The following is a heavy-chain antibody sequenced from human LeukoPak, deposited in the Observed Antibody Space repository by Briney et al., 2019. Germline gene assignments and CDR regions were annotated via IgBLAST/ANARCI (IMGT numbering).Heavy chain of an antibody. D-gene: IGHD4-17*01. V-gene: IGHV4-59*01. J-gene: IGHJ5*02. CDR1: GGSISSYY. CDR3: ASYPHYGWFDP. CDR2: IYYSGST. Sequence: SETMSLTCTASGGSISSYYWSWIRQPPGKGQEWIGYIYYSGSTNYNPSLKSRVTISVDTSKNQFSLKLSSVTAADTAVYYCASYPHYGWFDPWGQGTLVTVSS.